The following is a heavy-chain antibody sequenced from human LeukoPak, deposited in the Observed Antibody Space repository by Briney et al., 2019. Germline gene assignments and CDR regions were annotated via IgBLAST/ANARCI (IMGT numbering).Heavy chain of an antibody. CDR3: AWSVVRGIPYYYYGMDV. V-gene: IGHV4-39*01. Sequence: SETLSLTCTVSGGSISSSAYYWGRIRQPPGKGLEWIGSIYYSGSTYYNPSLKSRVTISADTSKNHFSLKLSSVTAADTAVYYCAWSVVRGIPYYYYGMDVWGQGTTVTVSS. D-gene: IGHD3-10*01. CDR1: GGSISSSAYY. J-gene: IGHJ6*02. CDR2: IYYSGST.